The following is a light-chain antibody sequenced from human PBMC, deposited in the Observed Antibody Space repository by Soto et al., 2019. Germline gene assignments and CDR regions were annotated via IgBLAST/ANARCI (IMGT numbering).Light chain of an antibody. Sequence: DIQMTQSPSSLSASVGDRVTITCRASQSISSYLNWYQQKPGKAPKLLIYAASSLQSGVPSRFSGSGSGTEFTLTISSLQPEDFATYYCQQSYSPPPTTFGQGTRVEIK. J-gene: IGKJ5*01. CDR2: AAS. CDR3: QQSYSPPPTT. V-gene: IGKV1-39*01. CDR1: QSISSY.